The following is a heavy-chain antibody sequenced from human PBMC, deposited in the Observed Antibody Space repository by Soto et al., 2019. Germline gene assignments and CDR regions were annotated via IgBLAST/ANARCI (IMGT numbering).Heavy chain of an antibody. D-gene: IGHD4-17*01. V-gene: IGHV2-70*12. CDR2: IDWDDDK. Sequence: SGRTLVNPTQTLTLTCTLSGFSLNTNGVSVNWIRQPPGKALEWLARIDWDDDKYYNSSLKTRLTISRDSSRNQVVLTMTNMDPVDTGTYFCARNPIWDYGDPRNAFDIWGQGTSVTVSS. CDR3: ARNPIWDYGDPRNAFDI. CDR1: GFSLNTNGVS. J-gene: IGHJ3*02.